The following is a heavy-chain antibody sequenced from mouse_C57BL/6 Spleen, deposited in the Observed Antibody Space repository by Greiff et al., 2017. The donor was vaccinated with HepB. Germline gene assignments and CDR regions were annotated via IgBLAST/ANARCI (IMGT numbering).Heavy chain of an antibody. Sequence: VQLKESGAELVRPGASVTLSCKASGYTFTDYEMHWVKQTPVHGLEWIGAIDPETGGTAYNQKFKGKAILTADKSSSTAYMELRSLTSEDSAVYYCTRKVTTGTSYAMDYWGQGTSVTVSS. J-gene: IGHJ4*01. CDR3: TRKVTTGTSYAMDY. CDR1: GYTFTDYE. V-gene: IGHV1-15*01. CDR2: IDPETGGT. D-gene: IGHD2-2*01.